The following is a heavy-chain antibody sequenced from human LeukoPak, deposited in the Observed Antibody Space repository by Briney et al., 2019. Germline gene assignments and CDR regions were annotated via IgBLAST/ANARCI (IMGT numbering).Heavy chain of an antibody. D-gene: IGHD2-2*01. Sequence: VASVTVSFKASGGTFISYAISWVRPAPGQGLEWMGGIIPIFGTANYAQKFQGRVTITTDESTSTAYMELSSLRSEDTAVYYCAGCTTYYYYYMDVWGKGTTVTVSS. V-gene: IGHV1-69*05. CDR3: AGCTTYYYYYMDV. J-gene: IGHJ6*03. CDR1: GGTFISYA. CDR2: IIPIFGTA.